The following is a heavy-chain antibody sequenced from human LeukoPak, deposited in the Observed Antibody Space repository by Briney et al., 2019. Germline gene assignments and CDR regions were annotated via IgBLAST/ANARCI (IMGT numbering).Heavy chain of an antibody. CDR1: GFTFSSYA. Sequence: PGGSLRLSCAASGFTFSSYAMHWVRQAPGKGLEWVAVISYDGSNKYYADSVKGRFTISRDNSKNTLYLQMNSLRAEDTAVYYCAKGYRTNGVCYRGYYYYMDVWGKGTTVTVSS. V-gene: IGHV3-30-3*01. CDR2: ISYDGSNK. J-gene: IGHJ6*03. CDR3: AKGYRTNGVCYRGYYYYMDV. D-gene: IGHD2-8*01.